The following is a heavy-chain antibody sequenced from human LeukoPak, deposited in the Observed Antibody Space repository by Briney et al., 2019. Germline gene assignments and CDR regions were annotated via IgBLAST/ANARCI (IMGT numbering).Heavy chain of an antibody. V-gene: IGHV3-23*01. J-gene: IGHJ2*01. CDR3: AKRIPSTGFDL. Sequence: PGGSLRLSCAASGFTFSSFAMSWVRQAPGKGLEWVSAISDSGSSTYYVDSLKGRFTISRDNSKNTLYLQMNGLRVEDTAVYYCAKRIPSTGFDLWGRGTLVTVSS. D-gene: IGHD1-14*01. CDR2: ISDSGSST. CDR1: GFTFSSFA.